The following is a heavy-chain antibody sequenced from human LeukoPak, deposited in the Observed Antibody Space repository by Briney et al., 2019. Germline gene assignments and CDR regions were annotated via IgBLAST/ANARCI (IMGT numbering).Heavy chain of an antibody. J-gene: IGHJ5*02. Sequence: SGTLSLTCSVSGVSIKSYYWHWIRQSPGKGLEWIGYFDLTGSPNYSSSLKSRVTMSGDNAKNQFSLTLTSLTAADTAIYFCARSKFSFGATKFDTWGQGTQVSVSS. CDR3: ARSKFSFGATKFDT. CDR2: FDLTGSP. CDR1: GVSIKSYY. D-gene: IGHD5-24*01. V-gene: IGHV4-59*01.